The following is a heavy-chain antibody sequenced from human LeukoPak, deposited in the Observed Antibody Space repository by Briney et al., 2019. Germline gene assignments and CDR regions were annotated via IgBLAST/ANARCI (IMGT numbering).Heavy chain of an antibody. CDR2: ISAYNGNT. Sequence: ASVKVSCKASGYTFTSYGISWVRQAPGQGLEWMGWISAYNGNTNYAQKLQGRVTMTTDTSTSKAYMELRSLRSDDTAVYYCARDWGYYYYYYYMDVWGKGTTVTVSS. V-gene: IGHV1-18*01. J-gene: IGHJ6*03. CDR3: ARDWGYYYYYYYMDV. CDR1: GYTFTSYG. D-gene: IGHD7-27*01.